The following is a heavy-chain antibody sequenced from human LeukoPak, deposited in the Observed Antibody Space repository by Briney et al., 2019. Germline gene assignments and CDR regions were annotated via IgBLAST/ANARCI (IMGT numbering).Heavy chain of an antibody. J-gene: IGHJ3*02. CDR1: VYTFTGYN. D-gene: IGHD3-22*01. CDR2: INPNSGGT. V-gene: IGHV1-2*02. CDR3: ATNYYDSSGLYFYAFHI. Sequence: GASVKVSCKASVYTFTGYNIHWVQQAPGQGLEWMGWINPNSGGTNYAQKFQGRVTMTRDTSISTAYMQLSRLRSDDTAVYYCATNYYDSSGLYFYAFHIWGQGTMVTVSS.